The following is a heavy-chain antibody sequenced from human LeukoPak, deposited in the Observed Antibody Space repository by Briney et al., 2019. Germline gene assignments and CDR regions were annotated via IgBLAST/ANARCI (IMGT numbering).Heavy chain of an antibody. CDR3: ARDGNGGSGSYWVFDY. Sequence: PGGSLRLSCAASGFTFSSYSMNWVRQAPGKGLEWGSSISSSSSYIYYADSVKGRFTISRDNAKNSLYLQMNSLRAEDTAVYYCARDGNGGSGSYWVFDYWGQGTLVTVSS. CDR1: GFTFSSYS. CDR2: ISSSSSYI. D-gene: IGHD3-10*01. V-gene: IGHV3-21*01. J-gene: IGHJ4*02.